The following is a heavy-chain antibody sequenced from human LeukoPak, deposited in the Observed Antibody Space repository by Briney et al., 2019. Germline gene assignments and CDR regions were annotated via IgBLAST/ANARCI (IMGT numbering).Heavy chain of an antibody. D-gene: IGHD3-10*01. J-gene: IGHJ4*02. CDR2: ISGSGGST. Sequence: PGGSLRLSCAASGFTFSSYAMSWVRQAPGKGLEWVSAISGSGGSTYYADSVKGRFTISRDNAKNTLYLQMNSLRAEDTAVYYCATLTFKGSGTRGYFDYWGQGTLVTVSS. CDR3: ATLTFKGSGTRGYFDY. CDR1: GFTFSSYA. V-gene: IGHV3-23*01.